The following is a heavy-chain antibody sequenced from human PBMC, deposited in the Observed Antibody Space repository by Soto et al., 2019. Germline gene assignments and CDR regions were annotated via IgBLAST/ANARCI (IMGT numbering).Heavy chain of an antibody. D-gene: IGHD1-20*01. Sequence: GGSLRLSCAASRFTFSSYAMSWVRQAPGKGLEWVSAISGSGGSTYYADSVKGRFTISRDNSKNTLYLQMNSLRAEDTAVYYCAKSIGYNWNDEKIGYAFDIWGQGTMVTVS. CDR3: AKSIGYNWNDEKIGYAFDI. CDR2: ISGSGGST. CDR1: RFTFSSYA. J-gene: IGHJ3*02. V-gene: IGHV3-23*01.